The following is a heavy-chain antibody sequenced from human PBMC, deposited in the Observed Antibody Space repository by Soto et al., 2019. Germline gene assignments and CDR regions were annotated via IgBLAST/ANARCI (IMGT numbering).Heavy chain of an antibody. D-gene: IGHD3-9*01. CDR3: ARGEPVLRSFDWLPNYYYYRMDV. V-gene: IGHV1-2*02. J-gene: IGHJ6*02. CDR2: INPNSGGT. CDR1: GYTFTGYY. Sequence: GASVKVSCKASGYTFTGYYMHWVRQAPGQGLEWMGWINPNSGGTNYAQKFQGRVTMTRDTSISTAYMELSRLRYDDTAVYYCARGEPVLRSFDWLPNYYYYRMDVWGQGTKVTVYS.